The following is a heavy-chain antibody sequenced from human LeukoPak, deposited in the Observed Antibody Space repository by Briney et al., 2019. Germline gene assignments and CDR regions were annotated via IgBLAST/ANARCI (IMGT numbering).Heavy chain of an antibody. D-gene: IGHD5-18*01. V-gene: IGHV3-23*01. CDR2: ISGSGGST. J-gene: IGHJ4*02. CDR3: AKDMKYSYGYSDY. Sequence: AGGSLRLSCAASGFTFSSYAMSWVRQAPGKGLEWVSAISGSGGSTYYADSVKGRFTISRDNSKNTLYLQMNSLRAEDTAVYYCAKDMKYSYGYSDYWGQGTLVTVSS. CDR1: GFTFSSYA.